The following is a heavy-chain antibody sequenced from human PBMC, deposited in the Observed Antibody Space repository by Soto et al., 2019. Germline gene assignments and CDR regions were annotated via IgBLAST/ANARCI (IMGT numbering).Heavy chain of an antibody. J-gene: IGHJ3*02. V-gene: IGHV3-9*01. D-gene: IGHD2-8*01. Sequence: GGSLRLSCAASGFTFDDYAMHWVRQAPGKGLEWVSGISWNSGSIGYADSVKGRFTISRDNAKNSLYLQMNSLRAEDTALYYCAKDFDSLCTNGVCYHGHAFDIWSQGTMVTVSS. CDR2: ISWNSGSI. CDR1: GFTFDDYA. CDR3: AKDFDSLCTNGVCYHGHAFDI.